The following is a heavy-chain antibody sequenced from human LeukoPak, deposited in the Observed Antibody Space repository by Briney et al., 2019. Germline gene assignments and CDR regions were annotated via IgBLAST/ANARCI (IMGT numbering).Heavy chain of an antibody. D-gene: IGHD3-22*01. Sequence: GGSLRLSCAASGFTFSSYAMHWVRQAPGKGLEWVAVISYDGSNKYYADSVKGRFTISRDNSKNTLYLRMNSLRAEDTAVYYCARAMNYYDSSGTPIDYWGQGTLVTVSS. CDR1: GFTFSSYA. V-gene: IGHV3-30-3*01. J-gene: IGHJ4*02. CDR2: ISYDGSNK. CDR3: ARAMNYYDSSGTPIDY.